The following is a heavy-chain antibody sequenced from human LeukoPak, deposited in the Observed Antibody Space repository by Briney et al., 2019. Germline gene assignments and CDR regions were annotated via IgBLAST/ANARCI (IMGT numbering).Heavy chain of an antibody. Sequence: SETLSLTCTVSGGSNSTYYCSWIRQPAGKGLEWIGRIYPSGSTNYNPSLKSRVTMSVDTSKNQFSLNLSSVTAADTAVYYCARDSGYSGSYYDVSGAAFDIWGQGTMVTVSS. CDR1: GGSNSTYY. V-gene: IGHV4-4*07. J-gene: IGHJ3*02. CDR2: IYPSGST. CDR3: ARDSGYSGSYYDVSGAAFDI. D-gene: IGHD1-26*01.